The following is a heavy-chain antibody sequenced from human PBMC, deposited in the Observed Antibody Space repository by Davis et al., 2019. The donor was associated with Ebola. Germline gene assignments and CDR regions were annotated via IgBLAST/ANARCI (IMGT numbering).Heavy chain of an antibody. Sequence: GGSLRLSCAASGFTFYNYWMTWIRQAPGKGLEWVANIKHDGSEKYYVDSVKGRFTISRDNARNSLYLQMSGLRAEDMAFYYCAKGSRGNLKGLYGSGSDYFDSWGHETLVTVSS. V-gene: IGHV3-7*03. CDR1: GFTFYNYW. CDR3: AKGSRGNLKGLYGSGSDYFDS. D-gene: IGHD3-10*01. CDR2: IKHDGSEK. J-gene: IGHJ4*01.